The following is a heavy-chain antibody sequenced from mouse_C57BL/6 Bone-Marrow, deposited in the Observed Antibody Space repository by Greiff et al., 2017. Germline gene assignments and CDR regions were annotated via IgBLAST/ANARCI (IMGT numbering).Heavy chain of an antibody. Sequence: VQLQQPGAELVKPGASVKLSCKASGYSFTSYWMHWVKQRPGQGLEWIGMIHPNSGSTNYNEKFKSKATLTVDKSSSTAYMQLSSLTSEDSAVYFCARVPLRLRPWFAYCGQGTLFTVSP. CDR1: GYSFTSYW. J-gene: IGHJ3*01. CDR2: IHPNSGST. D-gene: IGHD3-2*02. V-gene: IGHV1-64*01. CDR3: ARVPLRLRPWFAY.